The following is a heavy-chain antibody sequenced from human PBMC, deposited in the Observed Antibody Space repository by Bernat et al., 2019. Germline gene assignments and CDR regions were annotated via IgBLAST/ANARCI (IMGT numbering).Heavy chain of an antibody. CDR2: IKQDGSEK. CDR3: AREGYYDYVWGSYRLYGMDV. J-gene: IGHJ6*02. CDR1: AFTFSKYW. D-gene: IGHD3-16*02. Sequence: DVQLVESGGGLVQPGGSLRLSCAASAFTFSKYWMSWVRQAPGKGLEWVANIKQDGSEKYYVDSVKGRFTISRDNAKNSLYLQMNSLRAEDTAVYYCAREGYYDYVWGSYRLYGMDVWGQGTTVTVSS. V-gene: IGHV3-7*04.